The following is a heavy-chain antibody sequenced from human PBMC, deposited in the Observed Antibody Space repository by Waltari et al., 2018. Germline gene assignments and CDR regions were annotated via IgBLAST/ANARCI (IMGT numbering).Heavy chain of an antibody. CDR3: ARRTSGYKGNDAFDI. J-gene: IGHJ3*02. Sequence: EVQLVQSGAEVKKPGESLKISCKGSGYSFTSYWIGWVRQMPGKGLEWMGISYPGASETRYSPSFQGQVTISADKSISTAYLQWSSLKASDTAMYYCARRTSGYKGNDAFDIWGQGTMVTVSS. D-gene: IGHD3-3*01. CDR1: GYSFTSYW. V-gene: IGHV5-51*01. CDR2: SYPGASET.